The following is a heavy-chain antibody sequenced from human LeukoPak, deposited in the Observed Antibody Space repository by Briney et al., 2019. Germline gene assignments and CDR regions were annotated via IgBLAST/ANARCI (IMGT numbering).Heavy chain of an antibody. CDR2: IHYSGTT. CDR3: ARRDYDDNPPWH. J-gene: IGHJ4*02. CDR1: GASVTSTNYF. D-gene: IGHD4-23*01. V-gene: IGHV4-39*01. Sequence: SETLSLTCTVSGASVTSTNYFWAWIRQPPGKGLEWIGTIHYSGTTYYNPSLESRLTISVDTSKKQFSLRLNSETAADTSVYFCARRDYDDNPPWHWGPGTLVTVSS.